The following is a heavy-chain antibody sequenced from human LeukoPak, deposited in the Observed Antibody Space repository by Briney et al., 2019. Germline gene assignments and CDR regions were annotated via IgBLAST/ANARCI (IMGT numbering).Heavy chain of an antibody. D-gene: IGHD3-22*01. CDR3: ASLSTMIVAVANDAFDI. CDR1: GFTVSSNY. Sequence: GGSLRLSCAASGFTVSSNYMSWVRQAPGKGLEWVSVIYSGGSTYYADSVKGRFTISRDNSKNTLYLRMNSLRAEDTAVYYCASLSTMIVAVANDAFDIWGQGTMVTVSS. J-gene: IGHJ3*02. V-gene: IGHV3-66*01. CDR2: IYSGGST.